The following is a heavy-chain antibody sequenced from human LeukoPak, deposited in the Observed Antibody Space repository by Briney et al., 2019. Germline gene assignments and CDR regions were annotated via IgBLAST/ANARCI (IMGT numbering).Heavy chain of an antibody. CDR2: IIPIFGTA. D-gene: IGHD2-2*01. CDR3: ARATEDIVVVPATYYYYGMDV. Sequence: SVKVSCKASGGTFSSYAISWVRQAPGQGLEWMGGIIPIFGTANYAQKFQGRVTITADKSTSTAYMELSSLRSEDTAVYRCARATEDIVVVPATYYYYGMDVWGKGTTVTVSS. V-gene: IGHV1-69*06. J-gene: IGHJ6*04. CDR1: GGTFSSYA.